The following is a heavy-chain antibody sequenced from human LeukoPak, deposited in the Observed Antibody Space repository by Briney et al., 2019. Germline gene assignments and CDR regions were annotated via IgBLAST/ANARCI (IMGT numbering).Heavy chain of an antibody. CDR2: IYYSGST. CDR3: VRPGTRWGFGVVFDP. J-gene: IGHJ5*02. CDR1: VGSINISNYY. Sequence: SETLSLTCTVSVGSINISNYYCGWIRQPPGKGLEWIGTIYYSGSTYYNPSLKSRVNISLDTSKNQLCMKLISVTAADTALSYCVRPGTRWGFGVVFDPWGQGSLVTVSS. D-gene: IGHD3-3*01. V-gene: IGHV4-39*01.